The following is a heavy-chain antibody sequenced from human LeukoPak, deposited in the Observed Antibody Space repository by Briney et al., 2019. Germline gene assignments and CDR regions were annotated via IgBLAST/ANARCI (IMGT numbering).Heavy chain of an antibody. Sequence: GGSLRLSCEASGFTFTTYSMTWVRQAPGKGLEWVAVISYDGSNKYYADSVKGRFTISRDNSKNTLYLQMNSLRPEDTAVYYCAKDLASGGRDYWGQGTLVTVSS. CDR3: AKDLASGGRDY. D-gene: IGHD3-10*01. CDR1: GFTFTTYS. V-gene: IGHV3-30*18. J-gene: IGHJ4*02. CDR2: ISYDGSNK.